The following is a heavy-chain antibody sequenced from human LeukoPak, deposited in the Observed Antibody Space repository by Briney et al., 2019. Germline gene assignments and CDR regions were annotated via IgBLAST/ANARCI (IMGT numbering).Heavy chain of an antibody. V-gene: IGHV1-2*02. CDR3: ARDAIVRDYSNSDY. D-gene: IGHD4-11*01. CDR2: INPNSGGT. CDR1: GYTFTGYY. Sequence: ASVKVSCKASGYTFTGYYMRWVRQAPGQGLEWMGWINPNSGGTNYQGRVTMTRDTSISTAYMELSRLTSDDTAVYYCARDAIVRDYSNSDYWGQGTLVTVSS. J-gene: IGHJ4*02.